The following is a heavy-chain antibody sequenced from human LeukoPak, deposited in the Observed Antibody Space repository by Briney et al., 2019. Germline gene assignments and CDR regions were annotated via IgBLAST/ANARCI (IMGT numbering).Heavy chain of an antibody. D-gene: IGHD3-22*01. CDR2: IYYSGST. CDR3: ARDLGSGYYIDF. Sequence: SQTLSLTCTVSGGSISSGGYYWSWIRQHPGKGLEWIGYIYYSGSTYYNPSLKSRVTMSLDTSKNQFSLKLSSVTAADTAVYYCARDLGSGYYIDFWGQGTLVTVSS. CDR1: GGSISSGGYY. V-gene: IGHV4-30-4*08. J-gene: IGHJ4*02.